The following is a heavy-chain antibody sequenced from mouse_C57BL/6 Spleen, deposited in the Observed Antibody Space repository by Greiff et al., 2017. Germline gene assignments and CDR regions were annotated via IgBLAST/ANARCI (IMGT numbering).Heavy chain of an antibody. CDR2: INPNNGGT. Sequence: VQLKESGPELVKPGASVKIPCKASGYTFTDYNMDWVKQSHGKSLEWIGDINPNNGGTNYNQKFKGKATLTVDKSSSTAYMELRSLTSEDTAVYYCARKDGYSWYFDVWGTGTTVTVSS. D-gene: IGHD2-3*01. CDR1: GYTFTDYN. J-gene: IGHJ1*03. CDR3: ARKDGYSWYFDV. V-gene: IGHV1-18*01.